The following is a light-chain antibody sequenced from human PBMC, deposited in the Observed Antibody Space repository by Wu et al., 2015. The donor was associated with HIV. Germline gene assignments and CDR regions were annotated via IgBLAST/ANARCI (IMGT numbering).Light chain of an antibody. CDR1: QSVSSSY. CDR3: QQYGSSPLT. CDR2: GAS. J-gene: IGKJ4*01. Sequence: EIVLTQSPGTLSLSPGERATLSCRASQSVSSSYLAWYQQRPGQAPRLLISGASNRATAIPDRFRGSGSGTAFTLTISRLEPEDFALYYCQQYGSSPLTFGGGPRWRS. V-gene: IGKV3-20*01.